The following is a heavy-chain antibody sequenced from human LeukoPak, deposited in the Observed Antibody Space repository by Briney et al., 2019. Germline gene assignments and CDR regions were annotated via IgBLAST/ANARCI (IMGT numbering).Heavy chain of an antibody. D-gene: IGHD2-21*02. J-gene: IGHJ6*02. Sequence: SVKVSCKASGGTFSSYAISWVRQAPGQGLEWMGRIIPTLGIANYAQKFQGRVTITADKSTSTAYMELSSLRSEDTAVYYCARDCGGDCYSGNHYGMDVWGQGTTVTVSS. CDR3: ARDCGGDCYSGNHYGMDV. CDR1: GGTFSSYA. CDR2: IIPTLGIA. V-gene: IGHV1-69*04.